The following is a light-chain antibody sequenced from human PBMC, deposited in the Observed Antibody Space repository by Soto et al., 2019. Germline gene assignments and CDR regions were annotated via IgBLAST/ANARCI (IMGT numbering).Light chain of an antibody. J-gene: IGLJ1*01. V-gene: IGLV2-14*01. Sequence: QSVLTQPASVSGSPGQSITISCTGTSSDVGGYNYVSWSQQHPGKAPQLMIYEVSNRPSGVSNRFSGSKSGNTASLTISGLQAEDEADYYCSSYTSSSTYVSGTGTKVTVL. CDR1: SSDVGGYNY. CDR3: SSYTSSSTYV. CDR2: EVS.